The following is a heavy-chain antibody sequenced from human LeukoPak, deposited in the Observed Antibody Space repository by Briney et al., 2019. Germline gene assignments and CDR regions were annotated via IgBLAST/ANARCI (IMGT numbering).Heavy chain of an antibody. D-gene: IGHD3-10*01. CDR3: ARYGSGSCYDY. CDR2: ISTNGVGT. CDR1: GFTFSTYA. Sequence: PGGSLRLSCAASGFTFSTYAMHWVRQAPGKGPEYVSAISTNGVGTYYANSVKGRFIISRDNSKNTLYLQMGSLRAEDMAVHYCARYGSGSCYDYWGQGTLVTVSS. J-gene: IGHJ4*02. V-gene: IGHV3-64*01.